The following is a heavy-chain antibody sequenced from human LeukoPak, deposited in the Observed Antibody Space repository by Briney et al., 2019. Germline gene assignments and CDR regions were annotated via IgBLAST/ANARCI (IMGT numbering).Heavy chain of an antibody. J-gene: IGHJ5*02. CDR3: ARDRKLDTAMAPYNWFDP. Sequence: SETLSLTCTVSGDSISSSNCYWGWIRQPPGKGLEWIGSIYFSGGTYYNASLKSRVTISVDTSKNQFSLELSSVTAADTAVYYCARDRKLDTAMAPYNWFDPWGQGTLVTVSS. V-gene: IGHV4-39*07. CDR2: IYFSGGT. CDR1: GDSISSSNCY. D-gene: IGHD5-18*01.